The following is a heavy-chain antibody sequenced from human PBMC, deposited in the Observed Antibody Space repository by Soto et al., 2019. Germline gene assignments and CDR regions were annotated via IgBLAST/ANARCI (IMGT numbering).Heavy chain of an antibody. CDR2: IYYSGST. Sequence: TLSLTCTVSGGSISSGGYYWSWIRQHPGKGLEWIGYIYYSGSTYYNPSLKSRVTISVDTSKNQFSLKLSSVTAADTAVYYCARDRIAVAGRRGLNWFDPWGQGTLVTVSS. V-gene: IGHV4-31*03. CDR3: ARDRIAVAGRRGLNWFDP. D-gene: IGHD6-19*01. CDR1: GGSISSGGYY. J-gene: IGHJ5*02.